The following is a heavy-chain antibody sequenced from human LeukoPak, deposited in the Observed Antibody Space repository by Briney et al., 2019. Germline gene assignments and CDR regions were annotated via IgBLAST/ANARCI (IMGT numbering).Heavy chain of an antibody. CDR3: ARVMGASWYFYLDV. Sequence: SETLSLTCAVSGDSISNKWWSCVRPPPGKGLEWIGQIFHRGIPNYNPSLQSRVSMAIDKSSNQLSLRVNAVTAADTAVYYCARVMGASWYFYLDVWGKGTTVTVSS. J-gene: IGHJ6*03. D-gene: IGHD3-16*01. CDR2: IFHRGIP. CDR1: GDSISNKW. V-gene: IGHV4-4*02.